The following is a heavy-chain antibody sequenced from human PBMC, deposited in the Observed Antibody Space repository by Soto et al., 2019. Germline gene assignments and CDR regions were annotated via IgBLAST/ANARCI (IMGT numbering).Heavy chain of an antibody. J-gene: IGHJ3*02. D-gene: IGHD1-1*01. CDR1: GGSVSDYY. V-gene: IGHV4-59*08. Sequence: QMQLEESGPGLVKPSETLSLTCSVSGGSVSDYYWHWIRQSPGKVLEWIGYLSSSGATSYSPPLRRRVTISLDSSKNPLSMKMTSVTAADAAMYYCASNICDDDAARDGTLNIWGQGKLVTVSS. CDR3: ASNICDDDAARDGTLNI. CDR2: LSSSGAT.